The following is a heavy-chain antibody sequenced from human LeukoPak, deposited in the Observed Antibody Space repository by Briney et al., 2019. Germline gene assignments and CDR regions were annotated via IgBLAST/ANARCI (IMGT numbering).Heavy chain of an antibody. Sequence: SETLSLTFTVSGGSISSSSYYWGWIRQPPGKGLEWIGSIYYSGSTNYNPSLKSRVTISVDTSKNQFSLKLSSVTAADTAVYYCAREISYDWFDPWGQGTLVTVSS. V-gene: IGHV4-39*07. J-gene: IGHJ5*02. D-gene: IGHD3-16*01. CDR1: GGSISSSSYY. CDR3: AREISYDWFDP. CDR2: IYYSGST.